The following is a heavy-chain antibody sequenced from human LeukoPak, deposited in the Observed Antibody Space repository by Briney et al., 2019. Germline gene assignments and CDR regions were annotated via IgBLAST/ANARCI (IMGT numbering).Heavy chain of an antibody. CDR3: ARGSSSWSHEFDP. V-gene: IGHV4-39*01. D-gene: IGHD6-13*01. Sequence: PSETLSLTCTVSGGSISSSGYYWGWIRQPPGKGLEWIGSIYYSGSTYYNPSLKSRVTISVDTSKNQFSLKLSSVTAADTAVYYCARGSSSWSHEFDPWGQGTLVTVSS. J-gene: IGHJ5*02. CDR1: GGSISSSGYY. CDR2: IYYSGST.